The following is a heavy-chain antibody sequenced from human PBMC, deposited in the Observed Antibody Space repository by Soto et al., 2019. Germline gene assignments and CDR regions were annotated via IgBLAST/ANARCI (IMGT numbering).Heavy chain of an antibody. CDR2: IFHSGST. V-gene: IGHV4-30-4*01. CDR1: GASISSGDYY. CDR3: VREANWNYEVGNYFDN. J-gene: IGHJ4*02. D-gene: IGHD1-7*01. Sequence: SETLSLTCTVSGASISSGDYYWSWIRQPPGKGLEWIGYIFHSGSTYYNPPLKSRITLSIDMSNNQFSLNLRSVTAADTAVYYCVREANWNYEVGNYFDNWGQGILVTVSS.